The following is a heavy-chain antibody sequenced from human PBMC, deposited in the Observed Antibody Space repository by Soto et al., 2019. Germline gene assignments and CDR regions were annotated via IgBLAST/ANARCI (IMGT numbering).Heavy chain of an antibody. CDR1: GFTFSTFW. J-gene: IGHJ4*02. CDR3: ARDFEY. V-gene: IGHV3-74*01. Sequence: EVQLVESGGGLVQPGGSLRLSCEASGFTFSTFWMHWVRQAPGKGLVWVSRINSDGSSTNYADSVKGRVTISRDNAKXXXXXXXNSLXPEXXXXXXCARDFEYWGQGTLVTVSS. CDR2: INSDGSST.